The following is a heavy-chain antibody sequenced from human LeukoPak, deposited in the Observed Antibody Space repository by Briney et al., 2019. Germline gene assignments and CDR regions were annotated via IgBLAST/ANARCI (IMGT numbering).Heavy chain of an antibody. D-gene: IGHD3-3*01. J-gene: IGHJ3*02. CDR3: ARVMSGYSDAFDI. V-gene: IGHV1-8*01. Sequence: ASVKVSCKASGYTFTSYDINWVRQATGQGLEWMGWMNPNSGNTGYAQKFQGRVTMTRNTSISTAYMELSRLRSDDTAVYYCARVMSGYSDAFDIWGQGTMVTVSS. CDR2: MNPNSGNT. CDR1: GYTFTSYD.